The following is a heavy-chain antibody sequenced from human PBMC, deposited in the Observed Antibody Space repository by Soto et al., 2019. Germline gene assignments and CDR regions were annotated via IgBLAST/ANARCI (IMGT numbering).Heavy chain of an antibody. CDR2: IYYSGST. CDR3: ARGKRELRFLETYYYYGMDV. D-gene: IGHD3-3*01. J-gene: IGHJ6*02. CDR1: GGSFSSYY. V-gene: IGHV4-59*01. Sequence: SETLSLTCAVYGGSFSSYYCSWIRQPPGKGLEWIGYIYYSGSTNYNPSLKSRVTISVDTSKNQFSLKLSSVTAADTAVYYCARGKRELRFLETYYYYGMDVWGQGTTVTVSS.